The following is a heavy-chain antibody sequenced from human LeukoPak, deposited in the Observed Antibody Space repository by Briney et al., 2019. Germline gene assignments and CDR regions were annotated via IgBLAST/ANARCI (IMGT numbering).Heavy chain of an antibody. J-gene: IGHJ4*02. D-gene: IGHD3-10*01. V-gene: IGHV3-23*01. Sequence: GGSLRLSCAASGFTFSSYAMSWVRQAPGKGLEWVSAISGSGGSTYYADSAKGRFTISRDNSKNTLYLQMNSLGAEDTAVYYCAKDLYYYGSGSYYNFGSDFDYWGQGTLVTVSS. CDR1: GFTFSSYA. CDR2: ISGSGGST. CDR3: AKDLYYYGSGSYYNFGSDFDY.